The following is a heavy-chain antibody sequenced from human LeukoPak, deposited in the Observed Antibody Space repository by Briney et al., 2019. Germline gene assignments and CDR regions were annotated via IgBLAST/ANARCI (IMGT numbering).Heavy chain of an antibody. CDR1: GGSISSSSYY. V-gene: IGHV4-39*01. Sequence: KPSETLSLTCTVSGGSISSSSYYWGWLRQPPGKGLEWIGSIYYSGSTYYNPSLKSRVTISVDTSKNQFSLKLSSVTAADTAVYYCARHELEIVVVPAANPFDYWGQGTLVTVSS. D-gene: IGHD2-2*01. CDR3: ARHELEIVVVPAANPFDY. CDR2: IYYSGST. J-gene: IGHJ4*02.